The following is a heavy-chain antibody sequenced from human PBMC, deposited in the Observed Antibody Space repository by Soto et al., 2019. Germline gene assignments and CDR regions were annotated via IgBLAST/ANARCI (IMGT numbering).Heavy chain of an antibody. CDR2: IWYDGSNK. V-gene: IGHV3-33*01. D-gene: IGHD3-3*01. Sequence: VAVIWYDGSNKYYADSVKGRFTISRDNSKNTLYLQMNSLRAEDTAVYYCARDLGVATYFDYWGQGTLVTVSS. J-gene: IGHJ4*02. CDR3: ARDLGVATYFDY.